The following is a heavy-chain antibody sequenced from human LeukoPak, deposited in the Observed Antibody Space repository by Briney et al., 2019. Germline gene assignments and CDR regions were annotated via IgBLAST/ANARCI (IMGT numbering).Heavy chain of an antibody. CDR3: TTVGLSGYYDSRGYYYFDY. D-gene: IGHD3-22*01. Sequence: PGGSLRLSCAASGFTFSNAWMSWVRQAPGKGLEGIGRIKRRSDGGTTDYAAPLKGRFTISRDDSKNTLYLQINSLKTEDTAVYYCTTVGLSGYYDSRGYYYFDYWGRGTLVTVSS. V-gene: IGHV3-15*01. CDR2: IKRRSDGGTT. CDR1: GFTFSNAW. J-gene: IGHJ4*02.